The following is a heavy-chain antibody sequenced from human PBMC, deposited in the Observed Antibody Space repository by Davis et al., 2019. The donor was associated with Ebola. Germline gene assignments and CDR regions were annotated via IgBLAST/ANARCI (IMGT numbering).Heavy chain of an antibody. D-gene: IGHD1-26*01. J-gene: IGHJ4*02. V-gene: IGHV4-59*02. CDR2: IHYKGDT. CDR3: ARDKGGSFQIYYFDY. CDR1: GGSVTNNY. Sequence: SETLSLTCTVSGGSVTNNYWTWIRQFPGKRLEWIAYIHYKGDTNYNPSLKSRVVISVDTSNNQFSLMLNSVTAADTAVYYCARDKGGSFQIYYFDYWGQGTLVTVSS.